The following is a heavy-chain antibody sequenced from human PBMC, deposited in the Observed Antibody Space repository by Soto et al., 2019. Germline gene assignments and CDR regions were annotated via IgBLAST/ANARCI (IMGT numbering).Heavy chain of an antibody. CDR2: ISGSGGST. V-gene: IGHV3-23*01. Sequence: LRLSCAASGFTFSSYAMSWVRQAPGKGLEWVSAISGSGGSTYYADSVKGRFTISRDNSKNTLYLQMNSLRAEDTAVYYCARDPRGKYYDGSGYYGYFDSWGQGTLVTVSS. CDR1: GFTFSSYA. CDR3: ARDPRGKYYDGSGYYGYFDS. D-gene: IGHD3-22*01. J-gene: IGHJ4*02.